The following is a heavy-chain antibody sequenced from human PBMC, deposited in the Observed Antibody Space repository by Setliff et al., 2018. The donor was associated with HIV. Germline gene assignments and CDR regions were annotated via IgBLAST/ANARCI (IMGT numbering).Heavy chain of an antibody. J-gene: IGHJ5*02. CDR2: ISYSGGST. CDR3: ARDRGGSGSYYLNWFDP. D-gene: IGHD3-10*01. CDR1: GFTFGSYA. V-gene: IGHV3-23*01. Sequence: GGSLRLSCAASGFTFGSYAMTWVRQAPGKGLECVSVISYSGGSTYYADSVKGRFTISRDNAKNSLHLQMNSLRAEDTAVYYCARDRGGSGSYYLNWFDPWGQGTLVTVSS.